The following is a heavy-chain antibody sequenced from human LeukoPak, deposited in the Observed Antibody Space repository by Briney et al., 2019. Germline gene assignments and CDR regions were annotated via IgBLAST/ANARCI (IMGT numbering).Heavy chain of an antibody. CDR3: ARGGSGSYYNPGWFDP. D-gene: IGHD3-10*01. Sequence: SETLSLTCAVSGGSISSGGYSGSWIRQPPGKGLEWIGYIYHSGSTYYNPSLKSRVTISVDRSKNQFSLKLSSVTAADTAVYYCARGGSGSYYNPGWFDPWGQGTLVTVSS. J-gene: IGHJ5*02. CDR1: GGSISSGGYS. V-gene: IGHV4-30-2*01. CDR2: IYHSGST.